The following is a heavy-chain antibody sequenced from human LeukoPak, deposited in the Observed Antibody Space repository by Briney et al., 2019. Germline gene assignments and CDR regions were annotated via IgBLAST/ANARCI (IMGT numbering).Heavy chain of an antibody. J-gene: IGHJ4*02. CDR1: GFTFSCYS. CDR3: ARRAKTERGNSYGLDY. CDR2: ISSSRSYI. Sequence: SGGSLRLSCAASGFTFSCYSMNWVRQAPGKGLEWVSSISSSRSYIYYGDSVKGRFTISRDNAKNSLYLQMNSLRAEDTAVYYCARRAKTERGNSYGLDYWGQGTLVTVSS. V-gene: IGHV3-21*01. D-gene: IGHD5-18*01.